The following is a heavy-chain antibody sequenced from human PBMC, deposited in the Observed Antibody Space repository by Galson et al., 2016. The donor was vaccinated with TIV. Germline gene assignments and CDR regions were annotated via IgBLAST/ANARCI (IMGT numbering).Heavy chain of an antibody. CDR2: IYTSGST. Sequence: TLSLTCTISGGSVSGGSYYWSWIRQPAGKGLEWIGRIYTSGSTYYNPSLKSRVTISVDTSKNQFSLKLSSVTAADTAVYYCARDAVGATPYNWFDPWGQGTLVTVSS. J-gene: IGHJ5*02. V-gene: IGHV4-61*02. CDR3: ARDAVGATPYNWFDP. D-gene: IGHD1-26*01. CDR1: GGSVSGGSYY.